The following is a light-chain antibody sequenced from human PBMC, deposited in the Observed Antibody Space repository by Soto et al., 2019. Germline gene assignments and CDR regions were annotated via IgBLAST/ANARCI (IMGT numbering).Light chain of an antibody. CDR2: AAS. CDR3: HQYGNSPPT. V-gene: IGKV3-20*01. Sequence: EIVLTQSPGTLSLSPGERATLSCRASQSVGFTFITWYQQIPGQAPRLLIYAASNRASGIPDRFSGSGSGTDFTLTISRLEPEDFAVYYCHQYGNSPPTFGGGTKVEIK. J-gene: IGKJ4*01. CDR1: QSVGFTF.